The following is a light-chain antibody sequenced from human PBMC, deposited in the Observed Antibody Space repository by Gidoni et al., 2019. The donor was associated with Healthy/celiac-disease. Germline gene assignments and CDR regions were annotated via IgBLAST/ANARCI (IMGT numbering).Light chain of an antibody. V-gene: IGKV1-39*01. CDR3: QQGYSTPLT. Sequence: DIQMNKYPSSLSAYVGERVTITCRASPSITSYLNWYQQKPGKAPKLLIYSASSLQRGVPARFSGSGSGTDFTLTISSLQPEDFAIYYCQQGYSTPLTFXGXTKVEIK. CDR2: SAS. J-gene: IGKJ4*01. CDR1: PSITSY.